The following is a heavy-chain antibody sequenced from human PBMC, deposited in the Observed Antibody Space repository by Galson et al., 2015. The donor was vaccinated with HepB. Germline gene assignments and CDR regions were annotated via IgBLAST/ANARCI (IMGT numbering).Heavy chain of an antibody. J-gene: IGHJ4*02. CDR1: GGTFNNYD. V-gene: IGHV1-69*13. D-gene: IGHD5-12*01. CDR2: IIPLFGAA. Sequence: TVKVTCKASGGTFNNYDITWLRQAPGQGLEWMGGIIPLFGAANSAQKFQGRDTITADESTGPAYMELSSLRSEDTAVYYCATDPSPEGRYDFAYWGQGTLVTGSS. CDR3: ATDPSPEGRYDFAY.